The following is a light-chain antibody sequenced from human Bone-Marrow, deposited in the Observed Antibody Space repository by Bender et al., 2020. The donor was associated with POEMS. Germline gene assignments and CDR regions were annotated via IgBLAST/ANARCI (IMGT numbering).Light chain of an antibody. CDR2: DNN. V-gene: IGLV1-40*01. J-gene: IGLJ3*02. CDR1: SSNIGAGYD. CDR3: QSYDSSLSGWL. Sequence: QSVLTQPPSVSGAPGQRVTISCTGSSSNIGAGYDVHWYQHLPGTAPKLLIYDNNNRPSGVPDRFSGSKSGTSASLAITGLVPEDEAEYYCQSYDSSLSGWLFGGGTKLTVL.